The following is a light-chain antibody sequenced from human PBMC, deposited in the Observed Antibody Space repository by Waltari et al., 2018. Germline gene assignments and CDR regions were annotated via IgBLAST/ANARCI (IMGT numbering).Light chain of an antibody. CDR1: NIGSYS. CDR2: YDS. CDR3: QVWHADIDPGV. Sequence: SYVLTQPPSVSVAPGETASITCGGDNIGSYSVHWYQQKPGQAPVLFIFYDSDRPSGIPARCSGSNAGNTATLTITSVEAGDEARYYCQVWHADIDPGVFGTGTEVTVL. J-gene: IGLJ1*01. V-gene: IGLV3-21*04.